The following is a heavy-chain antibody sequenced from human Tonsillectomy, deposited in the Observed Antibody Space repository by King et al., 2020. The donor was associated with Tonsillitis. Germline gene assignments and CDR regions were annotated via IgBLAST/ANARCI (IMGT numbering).Heavy chain of an antibody. D-gene: IGHD1-26*01. J-gene: IGHJ2*01. Sequence: LQLRESGPGLVKPSETLSLTCSVSGGSITTSGYYWGWIRQPPGKGLEWIGTIYYTGSTFYNPSLKSRVTISADTSNNQLSLKLTSVTATDATVYYCVRQVGQHDQWYFDLWGRGTLVTVSS. CDR3: VRQVGQHDQWYFDL. V-gene: IGHV4-39*01. CDR1: GGSITTSGYY. CDR2: IYYTGST.